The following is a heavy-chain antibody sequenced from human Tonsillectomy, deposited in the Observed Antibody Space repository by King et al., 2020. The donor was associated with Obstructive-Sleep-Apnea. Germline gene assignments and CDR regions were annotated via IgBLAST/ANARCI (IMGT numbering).Heavy chain of an antibody. D-gene: IGHD1-20*01. CDR3: ARDRYNWNHYYYYGMDV. Sequence: QLVQSGAEVKKPGASVKVSCKASGYTFTSYGISWVRQAPGQGLEWMGWISAYNGNTNYGQKRQGRVTMTTDTSTSTAYMELGSLRSDDTAVYYCARDRYNWNHYYYYGMDVWGQGTTVTVSS. V-gene: IGHV1-18*04. J-gene: IGHJ6*02. CDR2: ISAYNGNT. CDR1: GYTFTSYG.